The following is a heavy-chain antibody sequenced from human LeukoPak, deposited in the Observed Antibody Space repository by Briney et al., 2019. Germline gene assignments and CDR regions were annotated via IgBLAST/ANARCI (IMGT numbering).Heavy chain of an antibody. V-gene: IGHV3-23*01. CDR2: ISGSGGST. J-gene: IGHJ6*03. CDR1: GFTFSSYA. Sequence: GGSLRLSCAASGFTFSSYAMSWVRQAPGKGLEWVSAISGSGGSTYYADSVKGRFTISRDNSKNTLYLQMNSLRAEDTAVYYCAKGSDFWSGPNYYYYMDVWGKGTTVTVSS. D-gene: IGHD3-3*01. CDR3: AKGSDFWSGPNYYYYMDV.